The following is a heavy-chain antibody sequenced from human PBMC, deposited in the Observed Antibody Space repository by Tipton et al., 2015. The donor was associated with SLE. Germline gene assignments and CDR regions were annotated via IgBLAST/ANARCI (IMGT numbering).Heavy chain of an antibody. Sequence: TLSLTCTVSGGSISSYYWSWIRQPPGKGLEWIGYIYTSGSTNYNPSLKSQVTTSVDTSKNQFSLKLSSVTSADTAVYYCATSDYGDYVPYAFGIWGQGTMVTDSS. CDR3: ATSDYGDYVPYAFGI. J-gene: IGHJ3*02. CDR1: GGSISSYY. CDR2: IYTSGST. D-gene: IGHD4-17*01. V-gene: IGHV4-4*08.